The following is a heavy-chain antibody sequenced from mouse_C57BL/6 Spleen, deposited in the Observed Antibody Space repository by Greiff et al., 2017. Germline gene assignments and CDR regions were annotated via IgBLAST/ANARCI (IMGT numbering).Heavy chain of an antibody. J-gene: IGHJ1*03. CDR1: GFTFSDYY. CDR3: ARGGNLLWYFDV. CDR2: INYDGSST. Sequence: VQVVESEGGLVQPGSSMKLSCTASGFTFSDYYMAWVRQVPEKGLEWVANINYDGSSTYYLDSLKSRFIISRDNAKNILYLQMSSLKSEDTATYYCARGGNLLWYFDVWGTGTTVTVSS. D-gene: IGHD2-1*01. V-gene: IGHV5-16*01.